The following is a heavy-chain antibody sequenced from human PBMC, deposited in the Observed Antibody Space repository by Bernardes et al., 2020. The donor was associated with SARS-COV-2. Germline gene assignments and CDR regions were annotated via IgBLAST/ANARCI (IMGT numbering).Heavy chain of an antibody. V-gene: IGHV4-4*02. CDR2: INPSGNT. D-gene: IGHD2-15*01. J-gene: IGHJ4*02. Sequence: GTLSLTCAVSGGSISSSHWWSWVRQPPGKGLEWIGEINPSGNTNYNASLRSRVTISVDTSKNQFSLKMRSVTAADTAVYYCARRAFSETWYFDYWSQGALVTVAS. CDR3: ARRAFSETWYFDY. CDR1: GGSISSSHW.